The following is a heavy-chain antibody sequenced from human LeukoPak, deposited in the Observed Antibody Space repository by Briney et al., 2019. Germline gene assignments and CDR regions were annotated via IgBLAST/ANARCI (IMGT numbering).Heavy chain of an antibody. D-gene: IGHD6-13*01. CDR2: IYTSGST. J-gene: IGHJ4*02. CDR1: GGSISSGSYY. V-gene: IGHV4-61*02. Sequence: SGTLSLTCTVSGGSISSGSYYWSWIRQPAGKGLEWIGRIYTSGSTNYNPSLKSRVTISVDTSKNQFSLKLSSVTAADTAVYYCARGAAAGDYWGQGTLVTVSS. CDR3: ARGAAAGDY.